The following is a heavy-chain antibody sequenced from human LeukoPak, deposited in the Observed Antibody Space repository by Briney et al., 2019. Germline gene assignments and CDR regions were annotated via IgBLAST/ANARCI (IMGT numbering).Heavy chain of an antibody. Sequence: GGSLRLSCAASGFTFSSYGMHWVRQAPGKGLEWVAVISYDGSNKYYADSVKGRFTISRDNPKNTLYLQMNSRRPEDTAVYYCTYSSSLTFDYWGQGTLVTVSS. CDR1: GFTFSSYG. D-gene: IGHD6-6*01. V-gene: IGHV3-30*03. J-gene: IGHJ4*02. CDR2: ISYDGSNK. CDR3: TYSSSLTFDY.